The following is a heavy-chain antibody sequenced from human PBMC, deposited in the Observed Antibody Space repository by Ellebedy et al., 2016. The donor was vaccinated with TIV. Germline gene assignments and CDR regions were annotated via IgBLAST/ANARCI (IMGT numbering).Heavy chain of an antibody. CDR2: LNPSTGGT. Sequence: ASVQVSCKVSAYTLTELSMHWVRQAPGQGLEWVGTLNPSTGGTSYAQKFQGRVTLTRETSTSTAYMELSSLRSDDTAVYYCARDPPRTGDSYFDLWGRGTLVTVSS. D-gene: IGHD1-1*01. CDR1: AYTLTELS. CDR3: ARDPPRTGDSYFDL. J-gene: IGHJ2*01. V-gene: IGHV1-46*01.